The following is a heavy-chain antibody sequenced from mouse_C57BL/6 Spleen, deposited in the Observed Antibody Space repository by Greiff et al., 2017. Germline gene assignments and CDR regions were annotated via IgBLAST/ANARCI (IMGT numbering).Heavy chain of an antibody. CDR1: GYTFTDYY. CDR3: ERQDYSNEWYMDV. Sequence: VQLQQSGPELVKPGASVKMSCKASGYTFTDYYMHWVKQSPGQSLEWIGCIDPNNGGTSYTPKFKGKATLTVDKSSSTAYMELRSLTSEESAVYYCERQDYSNEWYMDVWGTGTTVTVSS. V-gene: IGHV1-22*01. D-gene: IGHD2-5*01. CDR2: IDPNNGGT. J-gene: IGHJ1*03.